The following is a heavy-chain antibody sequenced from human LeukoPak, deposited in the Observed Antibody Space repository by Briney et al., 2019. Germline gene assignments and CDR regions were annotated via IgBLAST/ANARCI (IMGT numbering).Heavy chain of an antibody. CDR2: IYYSGST. J-gene: IGHJ2*01. V-gene: IGHV4-39*01. Sequence: SETLSLTCTVSGGSISSSTYYWGWLRQPPGKGLEWVGSIYYSGSTYYNPSLKSRVTMDVDTSKNQFSLKLSSVTAADTAVYHCARRGYLGSTTRYFDLWGRGTLVTVSS. D-gene: IGHD1-26*01. CDR1: GGSISSSTYY. CDR3: ARRGYLGSTTRYFDL.